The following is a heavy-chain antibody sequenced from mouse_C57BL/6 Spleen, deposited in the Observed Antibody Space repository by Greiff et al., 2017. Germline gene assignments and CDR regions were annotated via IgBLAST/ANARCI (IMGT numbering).Heavy chain of an antibody. CDR3: AKSSSSYYAMDY. CDR1: GYTFTDYY. Sequence: VHVKQSGPVLVKPGASVKMSCKASGYTFTDYYMNWVKQSHGKSLEWIGVINPYNGGTSYNQKFKGKATLTVDKSSSTAYMELNSLTSEDSAVYYCAKSSSSYYAMDYWGQGTSVTVSS. V-gene: IGHV1-19*01. CDR2: INPYNGGT. J-gene: IGHJ4*01. D-gene: IGHD1-1*01.